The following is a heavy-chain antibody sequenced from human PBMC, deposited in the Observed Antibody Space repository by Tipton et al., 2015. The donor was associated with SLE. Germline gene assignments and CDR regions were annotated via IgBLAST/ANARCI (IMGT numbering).Heavy chain of an antibody. J-gene: IGHJ2*01. Sequence: LRLSCTVSGGSISSGGYYWSWIRQHPGKGLEWIGYTYYSGNTYYNPSLKSRVTISVDTSENQFSLKLSSVTAADTAVYHCARDAKCPITSAEYFDLWGRGTQVTVSS. V-gene: IGHV4-31*03. CDR1: GGSISSGGYY. D-gene: IGHD5-12*01. CDR2: TYYSGNT. CDR3: ARDAKCPITSAEYFDL.